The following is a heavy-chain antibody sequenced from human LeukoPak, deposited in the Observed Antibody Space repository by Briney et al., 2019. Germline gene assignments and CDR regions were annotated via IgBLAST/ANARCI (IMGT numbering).Heavy chain of an antibody. D-gene: IGHD1-26*01. J-gene: IGHJ4*02. CDR1: GFTFSKYA. CDR3: AREDSGNYYVLDY. V-gene: IGHV3-23*01. CDR2: ISDSGVTE. Sequence: GGSLRLSCVVSGFTFSKYAMTWVRQAPGQGLDWVSAISDSGVTEYYADSVKGRFTISRNDSKNTLYLQMNSLRAEDTAVYYCAREDSGNYYVLDYWGQGTLVTVSS.